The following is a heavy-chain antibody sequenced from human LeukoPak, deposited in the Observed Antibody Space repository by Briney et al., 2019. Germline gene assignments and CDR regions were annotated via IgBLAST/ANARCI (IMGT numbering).Heavy chain of an antibody. D-gene: IGHD6-19*01. CDR3: ARYSSGWYSGIDY. V-gene: IGHV3-74*01. CDR2: INSDGSST. Sequence: GGSLRLSCAASGLTFSSYWMHWVRQAPGKGLVWVSRINSDGSSTSYADSVKGRSSISRDNAKNTLYLQMNSLRAEDTAVYYCARYSSGWYSGIDYWGQGTLVTVSS. CDR1: GLTFSSYW. J-gene: IGHJ4*02.